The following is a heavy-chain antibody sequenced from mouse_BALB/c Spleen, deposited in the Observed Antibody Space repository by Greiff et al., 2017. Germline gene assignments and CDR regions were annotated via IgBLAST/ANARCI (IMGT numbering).Heavy chain of an antibody. J-gene: IGHJ2*01. Sequence: LVKTGASVKISCKASGYSFTGYYMHWVKQSHGKSLEWIGYISCYNGATSYNQKFKGKATFTVDTSSSTAYMQFNSLTSEDSAVYYCARWVYDGSPAFDYWGQGTTLTVSS. CDR3: ARWVYDGSPAFDY. V-gene: IGHV1S34*01. CDR1: GYSFTGYY. D-gene: IGHD2-3*01. CDR2: ISCYNGAT.